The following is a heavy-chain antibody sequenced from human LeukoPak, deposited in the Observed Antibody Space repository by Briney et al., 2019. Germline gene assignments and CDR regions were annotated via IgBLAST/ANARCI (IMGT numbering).Heavy chain of an antibody. CDR3: ARETGSGSYYGMDV. V-gene: IGHV4-59*01. D-gene: IGHD3-10*01. Sequence: SETLSLTCTVSGGSISSYYWSWIRQPPGKGLEWIGYICYSGSTNYNPSLKSRVTISVDTSKNQFSLKLSSVTAADTAVYYCARETGSGSYYGMDVWGQGTTVTVSS. CDR1: GGSISSYY. J-gene: IGHJ6*02. CDR2: ICYSGST.